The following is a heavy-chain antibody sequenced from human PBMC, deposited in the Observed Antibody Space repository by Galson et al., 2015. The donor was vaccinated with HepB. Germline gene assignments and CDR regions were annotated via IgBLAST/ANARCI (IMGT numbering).Heavy chain of an antibody. J-gene: IGHJ3*02. CDR1: GFTFSSYA. D-gene: IGHD3-22*01. CDR3: ARDTNYYDSSVDAFDI. CDR2: ISYDGSNK. V-gene: IGHV3-30*04. Sequence: SLRLSCAASGFTFSSYAMHWVRQAPGKGLEWVAVISYDGSNKYYADSVKGRFTISRDNSKNTLYLQMNSLRAEDTAVYYCARDTNYYDSSVDAFDIWGQGTMVTVSS.